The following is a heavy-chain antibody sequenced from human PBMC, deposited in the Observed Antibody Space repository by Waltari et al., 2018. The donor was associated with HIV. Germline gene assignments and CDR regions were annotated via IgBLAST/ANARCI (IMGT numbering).Heavy chain of an antibody. CDR3: ARGGYYYDISGYYHY. D-gene: IGHD3-22*01. V-gene: IGHV3-33*01. J-gene: IGHJ4*02. CDR2: IWYDGENK. CDR1: GLTFRNFV. Sequence: QVQLVGSGGGVVQSGRAVRLPCVARGLTFRNFVTPWVRQAPAKGLEWVAVIWYDGENKYYADSVKGRFTISRDNSNNTLYLQMNSLRVEDTAVYYCARGGYYYDISGYYHYWGQGTLVTVSS.